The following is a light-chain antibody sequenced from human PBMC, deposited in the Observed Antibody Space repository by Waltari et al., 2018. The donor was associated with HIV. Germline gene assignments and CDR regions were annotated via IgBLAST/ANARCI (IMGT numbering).Light chain of an antibody. CDR3: QQYVTFPRT. CDR1: QAISTL. J-gene: IGKJ4*02. Sequence: DLQMTQSPSSLSPSVGDRVTLTCRASQAISTLLAWFQLKPGKAPKPLIYKASTLQTGVSPNCSGSDSGTDFTLTINSLQAGYCATYYCQQYVTFPRTFGGGTRVKI. CDR2: KAS. V-gene: IGKV1-16*02.